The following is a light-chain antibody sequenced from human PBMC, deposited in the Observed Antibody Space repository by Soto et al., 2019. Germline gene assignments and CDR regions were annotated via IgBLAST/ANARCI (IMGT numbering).Light chain of an antibody. CDR2: EDG. V-gene: IGLV2-14*01. CDR3: NSYTSSSTHV. Sequence: QSALTQPASVSGSPGQSITISCTGSSSDVGGHNHVSWYQQHPGKAPKLIIYEDGNRPSGVSNRFSGSKSGNTASLTISGFQAEDEADYYCNSYTSSSTHVFGTGTKLTV. CDR1: SSDVGGHNH. J-gene: IGLJ1*01.